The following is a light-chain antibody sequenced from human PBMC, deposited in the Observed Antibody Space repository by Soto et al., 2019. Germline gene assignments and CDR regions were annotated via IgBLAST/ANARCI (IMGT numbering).Light chain of an antibody. J-gene: IGKJ5*01. CDR2: TVS. CDR1: QSISTW. Sequence: DIQMTQSPSTLSASVGDRVTIACRASQSISTWLAWYQQKPGKAPKSLIYTVSTLQSGVPSRFSGSGSGTEFSLTISSLQPEDFATYYCQQYYSYPITFGQGIRLEIK. V-gene: IGKV1D-16*01. CDR3: QQYYSYPIT.